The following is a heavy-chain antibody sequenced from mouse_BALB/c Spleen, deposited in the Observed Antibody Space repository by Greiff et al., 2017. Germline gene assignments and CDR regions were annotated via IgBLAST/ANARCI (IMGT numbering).Heavy chain of an antibody. V-gene: IGHV3-2*02. D-gene: IGHD1-2*01. Sequence: VQLKESGPGLVKPSQSLSLTCTVTGYSITSDYAWNWIRQFPGNKLEWMGYISYSGSTSYNPSLKSRISITRDTSKNQFFLQLNSVTTEDTATYYCASMITTATGFAYWGQGTLVTVSA. CDR1: GYSITSDYA. J-gene: IGHJ3*01. CDR3: ASMITTATGFAY. CDR2: ISYSGST.